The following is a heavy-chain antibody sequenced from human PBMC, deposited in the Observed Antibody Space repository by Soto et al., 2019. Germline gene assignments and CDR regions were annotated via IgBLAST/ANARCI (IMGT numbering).Heavy chain of an antibody. Sequence: QVQLVQSGAEVKKPGASVKVSCKASGYTFTSYDINWVRQATGQGLEWMGWMNPNSGNTGYAQKFQGRVTMTRNTSISTAYIELSSLRSEDTAVYYCARSPIYCSGGSCYRFDYWGQGTLVTVSS. V-gene: IGHV1-8*01. CDR2: MNPNSGNT. J-gene: IGHJ4*02. CDR1: GYTFTSYD. D-gene: IGHD2-15*01. CDR3: ARSPIYCSGGSCYRFDY.